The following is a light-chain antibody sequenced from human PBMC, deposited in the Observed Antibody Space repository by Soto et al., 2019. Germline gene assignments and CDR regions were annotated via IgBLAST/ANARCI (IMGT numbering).Light chain of an antibody. Sequence: QSVLTQPPSASGTPGQRVSFSCSGSTSNIGSNTVNWYQQLPGTAPKILIYSNSQRPSGVPERFSGSKSGTSASLAISGLQSEDEAGYYCSTWDDSLNGWVFGGGTPLTVL. J-gene: IGLJ3*02. CDR1: TSNIGSNT. CDR3: STWDDSLNGWV. V-gene: IGLV1-44*01. CDR2: SNS.